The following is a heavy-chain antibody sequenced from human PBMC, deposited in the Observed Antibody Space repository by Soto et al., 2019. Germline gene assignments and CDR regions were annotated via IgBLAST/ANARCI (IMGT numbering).Heavy chain of an antibody. CDR1: GDSVSSNSAA. Sequence: SQTLSLTCAISGDSVSSNSAAWNWIRQSPSRGLEWLGRTYYRSKWYNDYAVSVKSRITINPDTSKNQFSLQLNSVTPEDTAVYYCARVGTGGASSSSDYYYYYGMDVWGQGTTVTVSS. CDR3: ARVGTGGASSSSDYYYYYGMDV. J-gene: IGHJ6*02. D-gene: IGHD6-6*01. V-gene: IGHV6-1*01. CDR2: TYYRSKWYN.